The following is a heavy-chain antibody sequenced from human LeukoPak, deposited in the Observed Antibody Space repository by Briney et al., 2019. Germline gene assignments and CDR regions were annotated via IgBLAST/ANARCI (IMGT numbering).Heavy chain of an antibody. CDR2: IGGGGCCA. CDR1: GFTFSSYA. D-gene: IGHD4-23*01. Sequence: PGGSLRLSCAASGFTFSSYAMTWVRQAPGKGLEWLSAIGGGGCCASYPDSVKGRFTISRDNSKNTLYLQMNSLRVEDTAVYYCAKRVTTVGPSVVDVWGQGTAVTVSS. CDR3: AKRVTTVGPSVVDV. V-gene: IGHV3-23*01. J-gene: IGHJ6*02.